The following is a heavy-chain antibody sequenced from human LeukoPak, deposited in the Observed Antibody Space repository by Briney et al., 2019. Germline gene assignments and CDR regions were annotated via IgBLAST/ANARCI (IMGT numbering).Heavy chain of an antibody. CDR3: ARDGGSYSLDY. J-gene: IGHJ4*02. V-gene: IGHV3-30*02. D-gene: IGHD1-26*01. CDR1: GFTFRTYS. CDR2: IRSDGGHK. Sequence: GGSLRLSCVASGFTFRTYSMHWVRQGPGKGLEWVAFIRSDGGHKYYADSVQGRFTISRDNSKNTVFLQMNSLRGEDTAIYYCARDGGSYSLDYWGQGTLVTDSS.